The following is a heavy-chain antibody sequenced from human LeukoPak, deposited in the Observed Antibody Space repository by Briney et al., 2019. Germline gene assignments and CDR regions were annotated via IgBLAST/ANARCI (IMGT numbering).Heavy chain of an antibody. D-gene: IGHD6-13*01. Sequence: GGSLRLSCKGSGYSFTSYWIGWVRQMPGKGLEWMGIIYPGDSDTRYSPSFQGQVTISADKSISTAYLQWSSLKASDTAMYYCARLSSHNWFDPWGQGTLVTVSS. V-gene: IGHV5-51*01. CDR1: GYSFTSYW. CDR3: ARLSSHNWFDP. CDR2: IYPGDSDT. J-gene: IGHJ5*02.